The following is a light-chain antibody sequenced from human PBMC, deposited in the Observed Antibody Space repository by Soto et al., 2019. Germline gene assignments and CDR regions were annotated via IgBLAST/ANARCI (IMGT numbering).Light chain of an antibody. J-gene: IGKJ5*01. Sequence: RLTQSPSSLSASVGDTVTIPCRASQDISTYLAWYQQKPGKAPTLLIFGASSLHNGVPPRFAGSGSGSEFTLTINRLQPDDFATYFCQHYTLYSAPFGQGTRV. CDR3: QHYTLYSAP. V-gene: IGKV1-5*01. CDR2: GAS. CDR1: QDISTY.